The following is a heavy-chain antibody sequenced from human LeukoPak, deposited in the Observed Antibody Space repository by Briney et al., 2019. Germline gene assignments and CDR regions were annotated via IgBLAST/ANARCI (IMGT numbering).Heavy chain of an antibody. V-gene: IGHV3-30*02. CDR1: GFTFSSYG. Sequence: GGSLRLSCAASGFTFSSYGMHWVRQAPGKGLEGVAFIRYDGSNKYYADSVKGRFTISRDNAKESLYLEMNSLRVEDTAVYYCVRDGGFPGTTGTYEIWGQGTMVSVSP. D-gene: IGHD1-7*01. CDR2: IRYDGSNK. J-gene: IGHJ3*02. CDR3: VRDGGFPGTTGTYEI.